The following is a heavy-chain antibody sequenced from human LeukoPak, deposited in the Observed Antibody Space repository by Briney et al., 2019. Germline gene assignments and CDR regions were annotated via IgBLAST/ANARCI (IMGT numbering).Heavy chain of an antibody. V-gene: IGHV1-2*02. Sequence: ASVRVSCKASGYTFTGYYMHWVRQAPGQGLEWMGWINPNSGGTNYAQKFQGRVTMTRDTSISTAYMELSRLRSDDTAVYYCARAYSSSWHRNWFDPWGQGTLVTVSS. CDR3: ARAYSSSWHRNWFDP. CDR2: INPNSGGT. D-gene: IGHD6-13*01. CDR1: GYTFTGYY. J-gene: IGHJ5*02.